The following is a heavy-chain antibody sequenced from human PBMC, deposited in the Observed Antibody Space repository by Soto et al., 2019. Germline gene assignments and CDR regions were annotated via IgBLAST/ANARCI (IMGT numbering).Heavy chain of an antibody. CDR3: ARDEKVDRWSGGSGSLTPHGIYYYYYMDV. CDR1: GDSVSSNSAA. CDR2: TYYRSKWYN. J-gene: IGHJ6*03. V-gene: IGHV6-1*01. D-gene: IGHD3-10*01. Sequence: QSQTLSLTCAISGDSVSSNSAAWNWIRQSPSRGLEWLGRTYYRSKWYNDYAVSVKSRITINPDTSKNQFSLQLNSVTPEDTAVYYCARDEKVDRWSGGSGSLTPHGIYYYYYMDVWGKGTTVTVSS.